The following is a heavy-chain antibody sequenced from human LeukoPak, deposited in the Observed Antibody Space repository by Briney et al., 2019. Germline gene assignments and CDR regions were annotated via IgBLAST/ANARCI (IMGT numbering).Heavy chain of an antibody. Sequence: PGGSLRLSCTASGFTFGDYAMSWFRQAPGKGLEWVGFIRSKAYGGTTEYAASVKGRFTISRDDSKSIAYLQVNSLKTEDTAVYYCTRASEVTIFGVVIQTAPFDYWGQGTLVTVSS. D-gene: IGHD3-3*01. V-gene: IGHV3-49*03. CDR1: GFTFGDYA. CDR2: IRSKAYGGTT. CDR3: TRASEVTIFGVVIQTAPFDY. J-gene: IGHJ4*02.